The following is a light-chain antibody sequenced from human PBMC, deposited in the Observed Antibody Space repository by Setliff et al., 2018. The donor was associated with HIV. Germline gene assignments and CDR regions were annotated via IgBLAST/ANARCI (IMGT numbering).Light chain of an antibody. CDR2: DVT. CDR1: SADVGGYNY. V-gene: IGLV2-14*01. J-gene: IGLJ2*01. CDR3: SSYTSSTTVV. Sequence: QSVLTQPASVSGSPGQSITVSCAGTSADVGGYNYVSWYQQHPGKAPKLIIFDVTNRPSGVSSRFSGSKSVNTASLTISGLQAEDEADYYCSSYTSSTTVVFGGGTKGTV.